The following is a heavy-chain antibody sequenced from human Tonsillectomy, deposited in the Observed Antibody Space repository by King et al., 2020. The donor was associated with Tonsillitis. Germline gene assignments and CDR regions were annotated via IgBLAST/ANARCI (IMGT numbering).Heavy chain of an antibody. CDR3: ARSVSGSFDY. D-gene: IGHD2-15*01. V-gene: IGHV4-39*01. J-gene: IGHJ4*02. CDR1: GGSISSSDHY. CDR2: MYYSRTI. Sequence: LQLQESGPGVVKPSETLSLTCTVSGGSISSSDHYWAWIRQPPGKGLEWMWYMYYSRTIFYNPSLKSRITISGGTSENRFSLKLSSVTAADAAVYFGARSVSGSFDYWGQGALVTVSS.